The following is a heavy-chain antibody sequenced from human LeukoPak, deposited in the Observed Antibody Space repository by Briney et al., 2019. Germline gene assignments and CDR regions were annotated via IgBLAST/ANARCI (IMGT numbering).Heavy chain of an antibody. CDR3: ARVRGYYDSSGYYSYCFDY. D-gene: IGHD3-22*01. CDR2: IKQDGSEK. CDR1: GFTFTSYW. Sequence: GGSLRLSCVASGFTFTSYWMSWVRQAPGKGLEWVANIKQDGSEKYYVDSVRGRFTISRDNAKNSLYMQMNSLRAEVTAVYNCARVRGYYDSSGYYSYCFDYWGQGTLVTVSS. V-gene: IGHV3-7*01. J-gene: IGHJ4*02.